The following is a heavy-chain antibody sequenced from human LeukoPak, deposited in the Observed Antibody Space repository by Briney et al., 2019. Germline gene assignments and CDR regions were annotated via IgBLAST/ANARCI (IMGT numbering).Heavy chain of an antibody. CDR1: GGSISSYY. CDR2: IYYSGGT. D-gene: IGHD1-26*01. Sequence: SETLSLTCTVSGGSISSYYWSWIRQPPGKGLEWIGYIYYSGGTNYNPSLKSRVTISVDTSKNQFSLKLSSVTAADTAVYYCARVPSVGAKYYFDYWGQGTLVTVSS. V-gene: IGHV4-59*08. J-gene: IGHJ4*02. CDR3: ARVPSVGAKYYFDY.